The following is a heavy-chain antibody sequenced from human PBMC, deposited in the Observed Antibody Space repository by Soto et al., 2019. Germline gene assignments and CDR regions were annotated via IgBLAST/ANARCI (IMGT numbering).Heavy chain of an antibody. V-gene: IGHV4-34*01. D-gene: IGHD6-25*01. CDR2: INHSGST. Sequence: QVQLQQWGAGLLKPSETLSLTCAVYGGSFSGYYWSWIRQPPGKGLEWIGEINHSGSTNYNPSLKNRVTRSVDTSKNQFSLKLSSVTAADTAVYYCARRSAAGPWGQGTLVTASS. J-gene: IGHJ5*02. CDR1: GGSFSGYY. CDR3: ARRSAAGP.